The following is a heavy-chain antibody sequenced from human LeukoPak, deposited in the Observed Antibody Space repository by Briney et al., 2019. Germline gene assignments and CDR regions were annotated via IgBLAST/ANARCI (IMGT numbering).Heavy chain of an antibody. CDR2: ISGSGNVT. V-gene: IGHV3-23*01. CDR3: AKDRAGAN. CDR1: GFTFAKYA. Sequence: GESLKISCVGSGFTFAKYAMTWDREAPGKGLEWVSVISGSGNVTYYAESVKGRFTISRDNSKRTLYLQMDSLRADDTAIYYCAKDRAGANWGQGTLVLVSS. J-gene: IGHJ4*02.